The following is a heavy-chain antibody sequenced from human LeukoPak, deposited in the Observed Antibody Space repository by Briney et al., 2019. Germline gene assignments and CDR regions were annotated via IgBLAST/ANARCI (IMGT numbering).Heavy chain of an antibody. D-gene: IGHD4-17*01. Sequence: RRSLRLSCAASGFTFSSHAMSWVRQAPGKGLEWVSSLSGSGGSTYHADSVKGRFSISRDNSKNTLYLQLNSLRAEDTAVYYCAKGGSTSRVTTSRVVFGYYYYMDVWGKGTPVTVSS. CDR2: LSGSGGST. CDR1: GFTFSSHA. V-gene: IGHV3-23*01. J-gene: IGHJ6*03. CDR3: AKGGSTSRVTTSRVVFGYYYYMDV.